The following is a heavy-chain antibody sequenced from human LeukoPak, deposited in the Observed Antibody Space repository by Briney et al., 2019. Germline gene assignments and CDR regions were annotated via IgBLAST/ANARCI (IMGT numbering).Heavy chain of an antibody. J-gene: IGHJ4*02. D-gene: IGHD3-22*01. CDR3: ARSVVVISYFDY. Sequence: PGRSLRLSCAASGFTFSTYFMHWVRQAPGKGLEWVAVISYDGSNKYYADSVKGRFTIPRDNSKNTLYLQMNSLRAEDTAVYYCARSVVVISYFDYWGQGTLVTVSS. CDR2: ISYDGSNK. CDR1: GFTFSTYF. V-gene: IGHV3-30-3*01.